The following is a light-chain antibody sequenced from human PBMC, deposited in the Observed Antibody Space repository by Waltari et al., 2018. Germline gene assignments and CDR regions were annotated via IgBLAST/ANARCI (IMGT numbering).Light chain of an antibody. CDR3: SSCSYTPTTTVV. V-gene: IGLV2-14*01. CDR1: FSDVGGYHY. J-gene: IGLJ1*01. CDR2: EVT. Sequence: QSALTQPASVSGSPGQSITISCIGTFSDVGGYHYVSWYQHHPGKAPKLIIYEVTDRPSGVSNRFSGSKSGDTASLTISGLQAEDEADYYCSSCSYTPTTTVVFGTGTRVTVL.